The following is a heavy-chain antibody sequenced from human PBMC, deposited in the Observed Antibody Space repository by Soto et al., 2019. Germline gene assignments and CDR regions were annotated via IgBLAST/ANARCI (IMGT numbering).Heavy chain of an antibody. J-gene: IGHJ4*02. CDR3: AKQRGYYHSSGYPLIDY. CDR1: GFNFSNYD. V-gene: IGHV3-13*05. D-gene: IGHD3-22*01. CDR2: IGSAGDP. Sequence: GGSLRLSCAASGFNFSNYDMHWVRQATGKGLEWVSAIGSAGDPYYSDSVKGRFTISRDNAKNTLYLQMNSLRAEDTAVYYCAKQRGYYHSSGYPLIDYWGQGTLVTVPS.